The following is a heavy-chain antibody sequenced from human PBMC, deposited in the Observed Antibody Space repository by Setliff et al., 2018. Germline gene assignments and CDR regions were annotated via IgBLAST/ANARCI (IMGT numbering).Heavy chain of an antibody. CDR1: GFTFSSFA. V-gene: IGHV3-23*01. Sequence: LRLSCAASGFTFSSFAMHWVRQAPGKGLEWVAGVIQGGSGVYADSVKGRFIISRDNSKNSCFLQMNNLRVEDTATYYCAKDTVNDGFWDFDSWGQGIVVTVSS. CDR2: VIQGGSG. J-gene: IGHJ4*02. D-gene: IGHD4-17*01. CDR3: AKDTVNDGFWDFDS.